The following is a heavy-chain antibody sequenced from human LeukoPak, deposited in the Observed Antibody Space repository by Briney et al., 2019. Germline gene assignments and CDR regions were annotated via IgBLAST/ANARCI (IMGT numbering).Heavy chain of an antibody. J-gene: IGHJ6*02. Sequence: SETLSLTCTVSGGSISSSSYYWGWIRQPPGKGLEWIGSIYYNGNTYYNPSLKSRVTISVDTSKNQFFLKLSSVTAADTAVYYCARHREQLVPLYYYGMDVWGQGTTVTVSS. D-gene: IGHD6-13*01. CDR1: GGSISSSSYY. CDR2: IYYNGNT. V-gene: IGHV4-39*01. CDR3: ARHREQLVPLYYYGMDV.